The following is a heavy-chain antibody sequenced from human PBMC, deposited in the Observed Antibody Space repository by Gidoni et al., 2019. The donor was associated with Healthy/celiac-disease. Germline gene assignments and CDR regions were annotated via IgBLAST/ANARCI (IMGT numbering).Heavy chain of an antibody. D-gene: IGHD3-10*01. V-gene: IGHV4-39*01. CDR2: IYYSGSP. CDR1: GGSISSSSYY. Sequence: QLQLQESGPGLVKPSETLSLTCTVSGGSISSSSYYWGWIRQPPGKGREWIGSIYYSGSPYYNPSLKSRVTISVDTSKNQFSLKLSSVTAADTAVYYFGSSGTHHDYWGQVTLVTVSS. CDR3: GSSGTHHDY. J-gene: IGHJ4*02.